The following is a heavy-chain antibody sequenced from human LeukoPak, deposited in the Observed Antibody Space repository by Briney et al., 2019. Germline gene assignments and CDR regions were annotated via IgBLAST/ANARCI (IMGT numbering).Heavy chain of an antibody. V-gene: IGHV1-18*01. CDR2: ISAYNGNT. Sequence: ASVKVSCKASGYTFTSYGITWVRQAPGQGLEWMGWISAYNGNTNYAQNLQGRVTMTTDTSTSTAYMELRSLRSDDTAVYYCARAAQVTGRPNLGGHFDYWGQGTLVTVSS. CDR3: ARAAQVTGRPNLGGHFDY. J-gene: IGHJ4*02. CDR1: GYTFTSYG. D-gene: IGHD6-6*01.